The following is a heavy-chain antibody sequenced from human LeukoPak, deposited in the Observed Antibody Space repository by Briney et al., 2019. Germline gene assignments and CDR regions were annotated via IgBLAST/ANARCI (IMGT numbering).Heavy chain of an antibody. CDR2: INPNSGGT. CDR1: GYTFTGYY. Sequence: ASVKVSCKASGYTFTGYYMHWVRQAPGQGLEWMGWINPNSGGTNYAQKFQGRVTMTRDTSISTAYMELSRLRSHDTAVYYCARVHTIFGVVIGYWGQGTLVTVSS. V-gene: IGHV1-2*02. CDR3: ARVHTIFGVVIGY. J-gene: IGHJ4*02. D-gene: IGHD3-3*01.